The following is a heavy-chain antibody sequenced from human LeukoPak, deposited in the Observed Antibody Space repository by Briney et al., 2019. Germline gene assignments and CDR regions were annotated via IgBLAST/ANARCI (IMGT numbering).Heavy chain of an antibody. D-gene: IGHD3-10*01. CDR1: GFTFSTYW. CDR3: WRFGDEAAVDY. V-gene: IGHV3-7*01. J-gene: IGHJ4*02. Sequence: GGSLRLSCAASGFTFSTYWMTWVRQAAGKGLEWVANIEPAGSETYYVEPVKGRFTISRDNAKNLLYLQMNSLRAEDTAVYYCWRFGDEAAVDYWGQGTLLSVSS. CDR2: IEPAGSET.